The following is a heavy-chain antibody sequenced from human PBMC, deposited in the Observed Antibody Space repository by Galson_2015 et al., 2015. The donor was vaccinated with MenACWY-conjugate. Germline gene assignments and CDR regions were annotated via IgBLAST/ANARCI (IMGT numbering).Heavy chain of an antibody. D-gene: IGHD2-15*01. CDR3: ARTGGDTYCSGGSCHKNAFDI. V-gene: IGHV2-70*04. Sequence: PALVKPTQTLTLTCTFSGFSLSTSGMRVSWIRQPPGKALEWLARIDWDDDKFYSTSLKTRHTISKDTSKNQVVLTMTNMDPVDTATYYCARTGGDTYCSGGSCHKNAFDIWGQGTMVTVSS. CDR1: GFSLSTSGMR. J-gene: IGHJ3*02. CDR2: IDWDDDK.